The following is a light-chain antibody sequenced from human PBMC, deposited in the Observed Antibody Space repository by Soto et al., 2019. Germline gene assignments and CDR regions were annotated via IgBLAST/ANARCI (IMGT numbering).Light chain of an antibody. Sequence: DIQLTQSPSTLSASVGDRVTITCRASRSISDWLAWYQQKPGKAPEILIFDASSLKSGVPSRFRGSGSGTEFTLTISRLQPDDVSTYYCLQYSSHSWTFGQGTKVDIK. CDR3: LQYSSHSWT. CDR1: RSISDW. CDR2: DAS. J-gene: IGKJ1*01. V-gene: IGKV1-5*01.